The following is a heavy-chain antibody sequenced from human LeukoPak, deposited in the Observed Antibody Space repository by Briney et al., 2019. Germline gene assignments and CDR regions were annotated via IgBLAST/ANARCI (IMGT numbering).Heavy chain of an antibody. D-gene: IGHD3-22*01. CDR1: GFTFSSYS. V-gene: IGHV3-48*01. Sequence: GGSLRLSCAASGFTFSSYSMSWVRQAPGKGLEWVSYISSSSSTIYYADSVKGRFTISRDNAKNSLYLQMNSLRAEDTAVYYCARDGSRYDSSGYKPFDYWGQGTLVTVSS. J-gene: IGHJ4*02. CDR2: ISSSSSTI. CDR3: ARDGSRYDSSGYKPFDY.